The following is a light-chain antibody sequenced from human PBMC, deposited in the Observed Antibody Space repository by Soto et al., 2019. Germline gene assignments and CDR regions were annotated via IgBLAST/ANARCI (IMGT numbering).Light chain of an antibody. CDR3: SSYTSSSTPIYV. V-gene: IGLV2-14*01. CDR2: EVS. Sequence: QSALTQPASVSGSPRQSITISCTGTSSDVGGYNYVSWYQQHPGKAPKLMIYEVSNRPSGVSNRFSGSKSGNTASLTISGLQAEDEADYSCSSYTSSSTPIYVLGHGTKVTVL. J-gene: IGLJ1*01. CDR1: SSDVGGYNY.